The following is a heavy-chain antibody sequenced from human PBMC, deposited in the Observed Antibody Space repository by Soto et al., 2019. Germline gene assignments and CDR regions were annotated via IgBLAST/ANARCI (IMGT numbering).Heavy chain of an antibody. CDR2: IYYRGST. J-gene: IGHJ4*02. Sequence: SSETLSLTCTVSGGSISSYYWSWIRQPPGKGLEWIGYIYYRGSTNYNPSLESRVTISVDTSKKQFSLKLSSVTAADTAVYYCARASHLDYWGQGTLVTVSS. CDR3: ARASHLDY. CDR1: GGSISSYY. V-gene: IGHV4-59*01.